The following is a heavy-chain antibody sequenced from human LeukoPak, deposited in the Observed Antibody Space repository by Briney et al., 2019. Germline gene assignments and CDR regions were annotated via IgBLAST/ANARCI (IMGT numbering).Heavy chain of an antibody. V-gene: IGHV3-48*02. CDR3: ARERNYYYYDL. Sequence: GGSLRLSCAASGFTSSSYTMSWVRQAPGKGLEWVSYITGDDRFTDYADSVKGRFTISRDNGKNSLYQQIDSLRHEDMAVYYCARERNYYYYDLWGQGTLVAVSS. D-gene: IGHD1-7*01. CDR1: GFTSSSYT. CDR2: ITGDDRFT. J-gene: IGHJ4*02.